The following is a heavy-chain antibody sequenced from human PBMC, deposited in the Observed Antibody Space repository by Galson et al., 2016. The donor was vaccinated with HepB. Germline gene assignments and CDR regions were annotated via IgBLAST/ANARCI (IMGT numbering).Heavy chain of an antibody. J-gene: IGHJ5*02. D-gene: IGHD2-2*01. V-gene: IGHV3-33*01. CDR1: GFTFSSYG. Sequence: SLRLSCAASGFTFSSYGIHWVRQAPGKGLEWVALVWPDGNNKYYGDAVRGRFTISRDNSEDSVYLQMGLLRVDDTGIYYCARAPYCSSPTCFFKWFDLWGQGTVVTVSS. CDR2: VWPDGNNK. CDR3: ARAPYCSSPTCFFKWFDL.